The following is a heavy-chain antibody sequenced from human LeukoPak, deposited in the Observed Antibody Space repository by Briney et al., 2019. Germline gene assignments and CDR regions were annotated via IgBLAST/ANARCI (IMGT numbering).Heavy chain of an antibody. V-gene: IGHV1-3*01. D-gene: IGHD2-21*01. CDR3: ARDDCGDTCYPGGY. CDR1: GYTFTKYV. Sequence: ASVKVSCKASGYTFTKYVVHWVRQAPGQRPEWMGWINAGNGDTKYSQNFQDRVTITRDTSANTAYMELSSLTSEDTALYYCARDDCGDTCYPGGYWGQGTLVTVSS. J-gene: IGHJ4*02. CDR2: INAGNGDT.